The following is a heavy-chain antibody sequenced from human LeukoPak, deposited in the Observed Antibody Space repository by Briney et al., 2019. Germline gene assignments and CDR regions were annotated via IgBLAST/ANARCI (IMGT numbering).Heavy chain of an antibody. D-gene: IGHD3-3*01. J-gene: IGHJ3*02. CDR1: GGSFSGSY. CDR3: ARDPPFWAFDI. CDR2: INHSGST. V-gene: IGHV4-34*01. Sequence: NPSETLSLTCAVYGGSFSGSYWSWVRQPPGKGLEWIGEINHSGSTNYNPSLKSRVIISLDTSKNQFSLNLSSVTAAGTAVYYRARDPPFWAFDIWGQGTMVTVSS.